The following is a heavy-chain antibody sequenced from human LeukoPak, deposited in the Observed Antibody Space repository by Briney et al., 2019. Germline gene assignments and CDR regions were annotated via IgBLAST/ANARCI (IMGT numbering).Heavy chain of an antibody. Sequence: VASVKVSRKASGGTFSSYAISWVRQAPGQGLEWMGGIIPIFGTANYAQKFQGRVTITTDESTSTAYMELSSLRSEDTAVYYCARRGAQYSSSSYLDYWGQGTLVTVSS. CDR3: ARRGAQYSSSSYLDY. D-gene: IGHD6-6*01. V-gene: IGHV1-69*05. J-gene: IGHJ4*02. CDR2: IIPIFGTA. CDR1: GGTFSSYA.